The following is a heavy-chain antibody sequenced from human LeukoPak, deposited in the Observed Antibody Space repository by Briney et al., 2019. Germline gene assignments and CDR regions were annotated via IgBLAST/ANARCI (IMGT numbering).Heavy chain of an antibody. Sequence: PGGSLRLSCAASGFTFSSYAMSWVRQAPGKGLEWVSAISGSGGSTYYGDSVKGRFTISRDNSKNTLYLQMNSLRAEDTAVYYCAKDMDGWFGELSDYWGQGTLVTVSS. D-gene: IGHD3-10*01. J-gene: IGHJ4*02. V-gene: IGHV3-23*01. CDR3: AKDMDGWFGELSDY. CDR2: ISGSGGST. CDR1: GFTFSSYA.